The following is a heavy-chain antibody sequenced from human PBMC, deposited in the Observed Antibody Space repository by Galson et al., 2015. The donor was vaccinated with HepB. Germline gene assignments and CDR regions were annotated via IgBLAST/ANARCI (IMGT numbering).Heavy chain of an antibody. CDR3: ARSSIFGMVEGAFDI. J-gene: IGHJ3*02. Sequence: SVKVSCKASGYTFSGYYMHWVRQAPGQGLEWMGRISPEIIGTKYAQKFQGRVTMTRDSSISTVYMELSRLRSDDTAVYYCARSSIFGMVEGAFDIWGQGTMVTVSS. CDR2: ISPEIIGT. CDR1: GYTFSGYY. D-gene: IGHD3-3*01. V-gene: IGHV1-2*06.